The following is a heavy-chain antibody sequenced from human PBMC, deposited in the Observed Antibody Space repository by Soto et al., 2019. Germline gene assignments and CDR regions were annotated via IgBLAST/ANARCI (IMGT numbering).Heavy chain of an antibody. CDR1: GFTFSKHG. CDR2: IWHDGSYK. CDR3: ARAEGATQGSWFDH. Sequence: QVQLLESGGGEVQPGRSLRPSCEASGFTFSKHGMHWVRQAPGKGLEWVAAIWHDGSYKYYADSVKGRFTISRDNSKNTLYLQMDSLRVEDTAVYYCARAEGATQGSWFDHWGQGTLVTVSA. V-gene: IGHV3-33*01. D-gene: IGHD1-26*01. J-gene: IGHJ5*02.